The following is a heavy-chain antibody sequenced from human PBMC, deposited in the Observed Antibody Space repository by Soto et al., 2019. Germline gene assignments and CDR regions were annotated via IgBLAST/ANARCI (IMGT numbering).Heavy chain of an antibody. J-gene: IGHJ6*03. D-gene: IGHD3-10*01. CDR2: IYYSGST. Sequence: SETLSLTCTVSGGSISSYYWSWIRQPPGKGLEWIGYIYYSGSTNYNPSLKSRVTISVDTSKNQFSLKLSSVTAADTAVYYCARSMVRGVGGLLDYYYYYMDVWGKGTTVTVSS. V-gene: IGHV4-59*08. CDR3: ARSMVRGVGGLLDYYYYYMDV. CDR1: GGSISSYY.